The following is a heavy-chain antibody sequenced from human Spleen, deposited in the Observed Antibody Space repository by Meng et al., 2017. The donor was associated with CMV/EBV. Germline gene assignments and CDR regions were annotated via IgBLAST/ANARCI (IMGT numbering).Heavy chain of an antibody. J-gene: IGHJ4*02. CDR1: GGSVSSNY. CDR2: IYSGGST. V-gene: IGHV3-53*01. CDR3: ARGGSYSGYDWYFDY. D-gene: IGHD5-12*01. Sequence: ETLSLTCAVYGGSVSSNYMSWVRQAPGKGLEWVSVIYSGGSTYYADSVKGRFTISRDNSKNTLYLQMNSLRAEDTAVYYCARGGSYSGYDWYFDYWGQGTLVTVSS.